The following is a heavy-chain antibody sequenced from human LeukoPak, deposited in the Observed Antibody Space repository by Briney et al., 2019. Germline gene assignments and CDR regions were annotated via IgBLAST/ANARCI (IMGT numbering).Heavy chain of an antibody. D-gene: IGHD5-18*01. V-gene: IGHV4-59*01. CDR1: GGSISSYY. Sequence: SGTLSLTCTVSGGSISSYYWSWIRQPPGKGLEWIGYIYYSGTTNYNPSLKSRVTISVDTSKNQFSLKLSSVTAADTAVYYCAGGYSYGENYWGQGTLVTVSS. CDR3: AGGYSYGENY. J-gene: IGHJ4*02. CDR2: IYYSGTT.